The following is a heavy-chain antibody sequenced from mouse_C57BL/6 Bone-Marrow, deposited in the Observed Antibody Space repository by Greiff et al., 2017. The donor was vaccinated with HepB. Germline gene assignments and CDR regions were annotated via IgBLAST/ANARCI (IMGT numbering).Heavy chain of an antibody. V-gene: IGHV5-2*01. D-gene: IGHD1-1*01. Sequence: EVQLVESGGGLVQPGESLKLSCDSNEYEFPSHDMSWVRKTPEKRLELVAAINSDGGSTYYPDTMERRFIISRDITKKTLYMQMSSLRSEDTALYYCARHRGYYGKGWFAYWGQGTLVTVSA. CDR2: INSDGGST. CDR1: EYEFPSHD. J-gene: IGHJ3*01. CDR3: ARHRGYYGKGWFAY.